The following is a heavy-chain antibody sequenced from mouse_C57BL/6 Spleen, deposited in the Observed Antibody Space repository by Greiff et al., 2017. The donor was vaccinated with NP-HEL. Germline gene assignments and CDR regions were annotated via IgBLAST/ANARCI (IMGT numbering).Heavy chain of an antibody. Sequence: QVTLKESGPGILQPSQTLSLTCSFSGFSLSTFGMGVGWIRQPSGKGLEWLAHIWWDDDKYYNPALKSRLTISKDTSKNQVFLKIANVDTADTATYYCARIEDYYDYDEGYFDYWGQGTTLTVSS. J-gene: IGHJ2*01. CDR3: ARIEDYYDYDEGYFDY. D-gene: IGHD2-4*01. CDR2: IWWDDDK. CDR1: GFSLSTFGMG. V-gene: IGHV8-8*01.